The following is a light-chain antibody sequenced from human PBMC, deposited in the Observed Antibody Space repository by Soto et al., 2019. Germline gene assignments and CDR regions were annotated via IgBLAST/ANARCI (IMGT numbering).Light chain of an antibody. J-gene: IGKJ5*01. Sequence: QPPDTLAAGPGELETLSSSASQSVTSNLAWYQQKRGQAPRLLIYAASTRATDVPARFSGSGSGTEFTLTISSLQSEDFAVYYCQQYNNWPPITFGQGTRLEIK. CDR1: QSVTSN. V-gene: IGKV3D-15*01. CDR3: QQYNNWPPIT. CDR2: AAS.